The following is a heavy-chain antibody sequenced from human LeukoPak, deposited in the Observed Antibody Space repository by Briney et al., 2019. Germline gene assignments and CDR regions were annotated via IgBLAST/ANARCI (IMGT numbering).Heavy chain of an antibody. CDR1: GFTVSSNY. D-gene: IGHD1-26*01. V-gene: IGHV3-66*01. CDR2: IYSGGST. CDR3: ARAPSGSYDY. J-gene: IGHJ4*02. Sequence: GGSLRLSCAASGFTVSSNYMSWVRQAPGKGLEWVSVIYSGGSTYYADSVKGRFTISRDNSKNTLYLQMGSLRPEDTAVYYCARAPSGSYDYWGQGTLVTVSS.